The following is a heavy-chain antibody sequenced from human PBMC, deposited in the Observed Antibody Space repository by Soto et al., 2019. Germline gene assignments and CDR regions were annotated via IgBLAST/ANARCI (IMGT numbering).Heavy chain of an antibody. J-gene: IGHJ6*02. CDR3: ARVGSSYARRGLDV. D-gene: IGHD3-16*01. Sequence: NPSETLSLTCDVSGGAIDSGGYYWCWIRQLPGKGLEWIGYIYYSGSTYYNPSLKSRVSISIDTSKNQFSLKLISVTAADTAVYYCARVGSSYARRGLDVWGQGTTVTVSS. V-gene: IGHV4-31*11. CDR1: GGAIDSGGYY. CDR2: IYYSGST.